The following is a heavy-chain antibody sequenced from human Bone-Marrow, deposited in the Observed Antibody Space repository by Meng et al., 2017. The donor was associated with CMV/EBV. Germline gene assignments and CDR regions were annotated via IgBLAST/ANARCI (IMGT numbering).Heavy chain of an antibody. CDR3: ARHLPQRRGTGYQLSLARYYGMDV. J-gene: IGHJ6*02. CDR2: IIPIFGTA. CDR1: GGTFNRYT. D-gene: IGHD2-2*01. V-gene: IGHV1-69*05. Sequence: SVKVSCKASGGTFNRYTINWVRQAPGQGLEWMGGIIPIFGTANYAQKFQGRVTITTDESTNTAYMELSSLRSEDTAVYYCARHLPQRRGTGYQLSLARYYGMDVWGQGTTVTVSS.